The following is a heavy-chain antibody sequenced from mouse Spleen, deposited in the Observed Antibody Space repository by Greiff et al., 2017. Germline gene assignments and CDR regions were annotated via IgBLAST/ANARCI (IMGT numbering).Heavy chain of an antibody. Sequence: EVMLVESVAELVRPGASVKLSCTASGFNIKNTYMHWVKQRPEQGLEWIGRIDPANGNTKYAPKFQGKATITADTSSNTAYLQLSSLTSEDTAIYYCARDYYDGSYPFAYWGQGTLVTVSA. D-gene: IGHD1-1*01. V-gene: IGHV14-3*01. CDR3: ARDYYDGSYPFAY. CDR2: IDPANGNT. CDR1: GFNIKNTY. J-gene: IGHJ3*01.